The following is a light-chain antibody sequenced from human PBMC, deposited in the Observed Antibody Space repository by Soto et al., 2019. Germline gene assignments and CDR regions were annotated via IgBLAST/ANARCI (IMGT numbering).Light chain of an antibody. CDR1: SSDVGGYNY. CDR2: DVS. V-gene: IGLV2-14*01. Sequence: QSALTQPASVSGSPGQSITISCTGTSSDVGGYNYVSWYQQHPGKATKLMIYDVSNRPSGVSNRFSGSKSGNTASLTISGLQAEDEADYYCSSYTSSSTPQYVFGTGTKVTVL. J-gene: IGLJ1*01. CDR3: SSYTSSSTPQYV.